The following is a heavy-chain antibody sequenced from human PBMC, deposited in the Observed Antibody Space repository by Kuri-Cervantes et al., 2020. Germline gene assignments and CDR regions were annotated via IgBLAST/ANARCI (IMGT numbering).Heavy chain of an antibody. CDR2: ISYDGSNK. Sequence: LSLTCAASGLTFSSYAMHWVRQAPGKGLEWVAIISYDGSNKYYADSVKGRFTISRDNSKNTLYLQMNSLRAEDTAVYYCATSGEYGDFDYWGQGTRGTGSS. V-gene: IGHV3-30-3*01. D-gene: IGHD3-10*01. J-gene: IGHJ4*02. CDR3: ATSGEYGDFDY. CDR1: GLTFSSYA.